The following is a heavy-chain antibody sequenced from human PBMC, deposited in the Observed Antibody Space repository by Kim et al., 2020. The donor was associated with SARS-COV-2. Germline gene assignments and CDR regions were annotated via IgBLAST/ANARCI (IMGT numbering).Heavy chain of an antibody. D-gene: IGHD3-9*01. CDR3: ARDRSHYDILTGYYDYGMDV. Sequence: ASVKVSCKASGYTFTGYYMHWVRQAPGQGLEWMGWINPNSGGTNYAQKFQGRVTMTRDTYISTAYMELSRLRSDDTAVYYCARDRSHYDILTGYYDYGMDVWGQGTTVTVSS. CDR1: GYTFTGYY. CDR2: INPNSGGT. V-gene: IGHV1-2*02. J-gene: IGHJ6*02.